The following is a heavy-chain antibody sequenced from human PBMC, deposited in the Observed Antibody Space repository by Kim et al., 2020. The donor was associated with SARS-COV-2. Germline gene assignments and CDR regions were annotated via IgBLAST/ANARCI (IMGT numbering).Heavy chain of an antibody. V-gene: IGHV3-11*04. CDR3: ARGRLRHYWFDP. J-gene: IGHJ5*02. Sequence: YYPDSLKGRCTIARDNAKNSLYLHMNSLRAEDSAVYYCARGRLRHYWFDPRGQGALVTVAS. D-gene: IGHD5-12*01.